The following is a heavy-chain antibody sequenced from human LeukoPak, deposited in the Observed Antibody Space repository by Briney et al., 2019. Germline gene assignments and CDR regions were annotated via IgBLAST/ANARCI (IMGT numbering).Heavy chain of an antibody. D-gene: IGHD4-11*01. CDR1: GGSISSSSYY. CDR3: ARDRNDYSNYAWFDP. J-gene: IGHJ5*02. V-gene: IGHV4-39*02. CDR2: IYYSGST. Sequence: PSETLSLTCTVSGGSISSSSYYWGWIRQPPGKGLEWIGSIYYSGSTYYNPSLKSRVTISVDTSKNQFSLKLSSVTAADTAVYYCARDRNDYSNYAWFDPWGQGTLVTVSS.